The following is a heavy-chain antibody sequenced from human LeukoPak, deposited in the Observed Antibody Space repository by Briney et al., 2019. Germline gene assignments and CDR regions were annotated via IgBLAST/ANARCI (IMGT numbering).Heavy chain of an antibody. CDR3: ARDAVVNYYDSSGAFDY. CDR1: GGSISSYY. D-gene: IGHD3-22*01. Sequence: PSETLSLTCTVSGGSISSYYWSWIRQPPGKGLEWIGRIYTSGSTNYNPSLKSRVTMSVDTSKNQFSLKLSSVTAADTAVYYCARDAVVNYYDSSGAFDYWGQGTLVTVSS. V-gene: IGHV4-4*07. CDR2: IYTSGST. J-gene: IGHJ4*02.